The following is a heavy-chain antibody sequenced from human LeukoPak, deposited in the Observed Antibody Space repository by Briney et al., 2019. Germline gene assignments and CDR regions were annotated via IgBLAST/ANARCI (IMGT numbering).Heavy chain of an antibody. Sequence: KASETLSLTCTVSGGSISNYYWNYIRQPPGKGLEWIGYIYYSGITNYNPSLKSRVTISVDTSKNQFSLKLSSVTAADTAVYYCARAGRWEGRPHAFDIWGQGTMVAVSS. D-gene: IGHD1-26*01. CDR1: GGSISNYY. CDR2: IYYSGIT. J-gene: IGHJ3*02. V-gene: IGHV4-59*01. CDR3: ARAGRWEGRPHAFDI.